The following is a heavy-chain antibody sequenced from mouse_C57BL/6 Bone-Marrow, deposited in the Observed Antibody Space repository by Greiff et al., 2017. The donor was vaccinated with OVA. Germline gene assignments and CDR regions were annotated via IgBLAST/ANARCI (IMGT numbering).Heavy chain of an antibody. CDR1: GYTFTSYW. J-gene: IGHJ3*01. Sequence: QVQLQQPGAELVMPGASVKLSCKASGYTFTSYWMHWVQQRPGQGLEWIGEIDPSDSYTNYNQKFTGKSTLTVDKSSSTAYMQLSSLTSEDSAVYYCARKYYGTPWFAYWGQGTLVTVSA. D-gene: IGHD1-1*01. CDR2: IDPSDSYT. CDR3: ARKYYGTPWFAY. V-gene: IGHV1-69*01.